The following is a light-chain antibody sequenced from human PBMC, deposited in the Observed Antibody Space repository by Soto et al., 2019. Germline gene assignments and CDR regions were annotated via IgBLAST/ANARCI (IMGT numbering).Light chain of an antibody. V-gene: IGKV1-5*03. CDR1: QSISNS. CDR3: QQYNSDWNT. J-gene: IGKJ2*01. Sequence: DIQMTQSPSTLSASVRDRVTITCRASQSISNSLGWYQQRPGKAPKLLIYKASSLETGVPSRFSGSGSGTEFTLTISSLPPDDFATYYCQQYNSDWNTFGQGTKLEIK. CDR2: KAS.